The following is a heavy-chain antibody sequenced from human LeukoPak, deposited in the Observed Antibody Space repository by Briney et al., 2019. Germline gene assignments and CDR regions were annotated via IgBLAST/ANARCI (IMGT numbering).Heavy chain of an antibody. D-gene: IGHD3-22*01. J-gene: IGHJ3*02. CDR1: DDSISDYY. V-gene: IGHV4-59*08. CDR2: IYYSGST. CDR3: ARHKDSSGYLGAFDI. Sequence: KTSETLSLTCTVSDDSISDYYRGWIRQPPGKGLEWIGYIYYSGSTNYNPSLKSRVTISVDTSKNQFSLKLSSVTAADTAVYYCARHKDSSGYLGAFDIWGQGTMVTVSS.